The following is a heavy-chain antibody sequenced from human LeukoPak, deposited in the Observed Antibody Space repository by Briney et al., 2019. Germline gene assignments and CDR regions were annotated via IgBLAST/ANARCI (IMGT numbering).Heavy chain of an antibody. V-gene: IGHV3-11*01. CDR2: ITMSGSVI. CDR1: GFTFRDYY. D-gene: IGHD6-19*01. Sequence: GGSLRLSCAASGFTFRDYYMSWIRQAPGKGLEWISYITMSGSVIQYSASVKGRFTTSRDNAKNSVYLQMNSLRVEDTAVYYCARGGWSRGRFDPWGQGTLVTVSS. J-gene: IGHJ5*02. CDR3: ARGGWSRGRFDP.